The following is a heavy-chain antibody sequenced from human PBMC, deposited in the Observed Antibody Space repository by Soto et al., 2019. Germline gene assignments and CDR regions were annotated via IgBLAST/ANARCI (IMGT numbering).Heavy chain of an antibody. CDR1: VGSISRYY. CDR3: ARVTESTLDP. J-gene: IGHJ5*02. V-gene: IGHV4-59*08. Sequence: SETLSLTCTVSVGSISRYYWSWIRQPPGKGLEWIGYVYDSGTTHYNPSLESRVTISVDTSKNQFSLKLSSVTAADTAMYYCARVTESTLDPWGQGTLVTVSS. CDR2: VYDSGTT. D-gene: IGHD3-10*01.